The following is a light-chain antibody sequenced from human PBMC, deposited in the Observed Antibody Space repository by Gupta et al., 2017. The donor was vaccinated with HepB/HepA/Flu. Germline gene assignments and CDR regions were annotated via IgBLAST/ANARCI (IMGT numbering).Light chain of an antibody. Sequence: EIVMTQSPVILSVSPGERATASCRASQSVTKDLAWYQQKDGQAPRLLIYGASVRAAGIPARFSGSGSGTEFTLTISSLQSEDFAVYYCQQYNKWPPLTFGGGPKVEIK. J-gene: IGKJ4*01. CDR3: QQYNKWPPLT. CDR1: QSVTKD. V-gene: IGKV3-15*01. CDR2: GAS.